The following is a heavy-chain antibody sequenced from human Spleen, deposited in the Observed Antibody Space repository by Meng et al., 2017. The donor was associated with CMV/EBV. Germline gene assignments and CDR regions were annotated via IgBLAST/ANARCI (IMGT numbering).Heavy chain of an antibody. J-gene: IGHJ6*02. CDR1: GFTFSTYN. V-gene: IGHV3-30*02. D-gene: IGHD2-2*02. CDR2: IRYDGSNK. CDR3: AKARAYCSSTSCYKAGMDV. Sequence: GESLKISCAASGFTFSTYNMNWVRQAPGKGLEWVAFIRYDGSNKYYADSVKGRFTISRDNSKNTLYLQMNSLRAEDTAVYYCAKARAYCSSTSCYKAGMDVWGQGTTVTVSS.